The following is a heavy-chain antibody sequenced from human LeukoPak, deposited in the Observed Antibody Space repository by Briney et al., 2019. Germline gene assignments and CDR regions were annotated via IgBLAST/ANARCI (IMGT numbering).Heavy chain of an antibody. D-gene: IGHD4-11*01. CDR2: IYYSGST. Sequence: PSQTLSLTCTVSGGSISSGDYYWSWIRPPPGKGLEWIGYIYYSGSTYYTPSLKSRVTTSVDTSQNQFSLKLSSVTAADTAVYYCARDRGVGYDYSNTGLSTYWFDPWGQGTLVTVAS. CDR3: ARDRGVGYDYSNTGLSTYWFDP. V-gene: IGHV4-30-4*08. J-gene: IGHJ5*02. CDR1: GGSISSGDYY.